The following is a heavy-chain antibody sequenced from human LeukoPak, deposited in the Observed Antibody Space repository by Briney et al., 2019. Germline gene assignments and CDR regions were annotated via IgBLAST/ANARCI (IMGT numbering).Heavy chain of an antibody. Sequence: GASVKVSCKASGYTFTSYDINWVRQATGQGLEWMGGIIPIFGTANYAQKFQGRVTITADESTSTAYMELSSLRSEDTAVYYCARGPSEFHYWGQGTLVTVSS. V-gene: IGHV1-69*13. CDR3: ARGPSEFHY. CDR2: IIPIFGTA. J-gene: IGHJ4*02. CDR1: GYTFTSYD.